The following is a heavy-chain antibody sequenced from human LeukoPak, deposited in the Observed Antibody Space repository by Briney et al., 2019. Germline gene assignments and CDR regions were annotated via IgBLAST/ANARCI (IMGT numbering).Heavy chain of an antibody. D-gene: IGHD4-17*01. V-gene: IGHV2-70*11. CDR3: ARTRREVTTKHYHYGFDV. Sequence: SGPTLVNPTQTLTLTCTLSGFSLGTRGMCVYWIRQPPGKALEWLARIDWDDDKYYTTSLKTRLTISKDTSKKQVVLTMTNMDPVDTATYFCARTRREVTTKHYHYGFDVWGQGTTVTVSS. J-gene: IGHJ6*02. CDR2: IDWDDDK. CDR1: GFSLGTRGMC.